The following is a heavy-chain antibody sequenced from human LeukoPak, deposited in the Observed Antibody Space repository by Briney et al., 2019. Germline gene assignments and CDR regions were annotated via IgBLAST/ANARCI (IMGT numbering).Heavy chain of an antibody. D-gene: IGHD6-13*01. CDR3: ANYLSSSLAPSFDY. CDR1: GGSISSYY. V-gene: IGHV4-59*01. CDR2: IYYSGST. Sequence: SETLSLTCTVSGGSISSYYWSWIRQPPGKGLEWIGYIYYSGSTNYNPSLKSRVTISVDTSKNQFSLKLSSVTAADTAVYYCANYLSSSLAPSFDYWGQGTLVTVSS. J-gene: IGHJ4*02.